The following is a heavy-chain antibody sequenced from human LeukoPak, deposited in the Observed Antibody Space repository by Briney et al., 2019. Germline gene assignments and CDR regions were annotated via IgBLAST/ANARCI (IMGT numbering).Heavy chain of an antibody. Sequence: ASVKVSCKASVGTFSSYANSWVRQAPGQGLEWMGGIIPIFGTANYAQKFQGRGTITADESTSTAYMELSSLRSEDTAVYYCARGDYDILTGYYIWGQGTLVTVSS. CDR3: ARGDYDILTGYYI. J-gene: IGHJ4*02. D-gene: IGHD3-9*01. V-gene: IGHV1-69*01. CDR2: IIPIFGTA. CDR1: VGTFSSYA.